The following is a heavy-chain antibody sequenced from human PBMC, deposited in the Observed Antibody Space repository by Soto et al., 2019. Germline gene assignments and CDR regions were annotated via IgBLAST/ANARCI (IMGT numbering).Heavy chain of an antibody. V-gene: IGHV1-18*01. CDR2: ISAYNGNT. J-gene: IGHJ4*02. Sequence: GASVKVSCKASGYTFTSYGISWVRQAPGQGLEWMGWISAYNGNTNYAQKLQGRVTMTTDTSTSTAYMELRSLRSDDTAVYYCAKTRLTFGGVIGPDWCQGPLVTVAS. CDR3: AKTRLTFGGVIGPD. D-gene: IGHD3-16*02. CDR1: GYTFTSYG.